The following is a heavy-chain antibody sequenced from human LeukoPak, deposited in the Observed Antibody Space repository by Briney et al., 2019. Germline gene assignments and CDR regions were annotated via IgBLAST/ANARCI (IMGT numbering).Heavy chain of an antibody. J-gene: IGHJ4*02. CDR1: GGSISSNTYY. CDR3: ARHLGGSYYSPFDY. CDR2: FDYSGST. D-gene: IGHD2-15*01. Sequence: PSETLSLACAVSGGSISSNTYYWGWIRQPPGKGLEWLGSFDYSGSTYYNPSLQSRVTIFEDTSKNQFSLKLTSVTAADTAVYYCARHLGGSYYSPFDYWGRGTLVTVSS. V-gene: IGHV4-39*01.